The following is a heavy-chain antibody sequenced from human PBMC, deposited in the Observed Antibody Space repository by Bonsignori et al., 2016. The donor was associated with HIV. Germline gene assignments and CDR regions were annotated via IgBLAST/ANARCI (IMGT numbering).Heavy chain of an antibody. CDR3: ARNSPYFDS. J-gene: IGHJ4*02. V-gene: IGHV5-51*01. D-gene: IGHD2-21*01. CDR2: ISPADSDT. Sequence: VRQMPGKGLEWIGIISPADSDTTYSPSFEGQITISADKSVNTVYLQWDSLKAWDTAIYYCARNSPYFDSWGQGTLVTVSS.